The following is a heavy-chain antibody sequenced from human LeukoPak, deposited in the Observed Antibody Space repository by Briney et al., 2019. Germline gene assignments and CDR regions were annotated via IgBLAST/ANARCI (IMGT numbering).Heavy chain of an antibody. CDR3: ARDGRPFLGYYYDNSGYYYYFDY. CDR2: ISANNGNT. Sequence: ASVKVSCKASGYTFTSYGISWVRQAPGQGLEWMGWISANNGNTNYAQKLQGRVTMTTDTSTSTAYMELRSLRSDDTAVYYCARDGRPFLGYYYDNSGYYYYFDYWGQGTLVTVSS. D-gene: IGHD3-22*01. CDR1: GYTFTSYG. J-gene: IGHJ4*02. V-gene: IGHV1-18*01.